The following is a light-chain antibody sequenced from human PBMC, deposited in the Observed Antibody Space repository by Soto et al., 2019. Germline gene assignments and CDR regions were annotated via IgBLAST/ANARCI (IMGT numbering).Light chain of an antibody. J-gene: IGLJ1*01. CDR3: AAWDDSLNASFV. V-gene: IGLV1-44*01. CDR2: GNN. CDR1: NSNIGSFT. Sequence: QSVLTQPPSVSGTPGQRVTISCSGSNSNIGSFTVNWYQQLPGTAPKLLIYGNNQRPSGVPDRFSGSKSGTSASLAISGLQSEDEADYYCAAWDDSLNASFVFGTGTKVTVL.